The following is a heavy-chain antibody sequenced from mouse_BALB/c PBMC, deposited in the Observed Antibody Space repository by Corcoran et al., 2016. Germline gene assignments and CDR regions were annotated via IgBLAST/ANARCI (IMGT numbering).Heavy chain of an antibody. CDR3: ARAPLAYYAMDY. Sequence: QIQLVQSGPELKKPGETVKISCKASGYTFTNYGMNWVKRSPGKGLKWMGWINTYTGEPTYADDFKGRFAFSFEPSASTAYLPINNLKNEDMATYFCARAPLAYYAMDYWGQGTSVTVSS. V-gene: IGHV9-1*02. J-gene: IGHJ4*01. CDR2: INTYTGEP. CDR1: GYTFTNYG.